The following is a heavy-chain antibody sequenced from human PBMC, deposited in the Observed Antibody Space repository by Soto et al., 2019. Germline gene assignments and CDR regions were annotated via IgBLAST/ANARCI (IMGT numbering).Heavy chain of an antibody. CDR3: ARATSFSGHHGY. V-gene: IGHV4-31*03. D-gene: IGHD2-8*02. CDR2: IYYSGST. J-gene: IGHJ4*02. Sequence: QLQLQESGPGLVKPSQTLSLACTVSGGSFSSGGYYWSWIRPLPGKGLEWIGYIYYSGSTYYNPSLKIRFTISLDTSKNQFSLKLSSVTAADTAVYYCARATSFSGHHGYWGQGTLVTVSS. CDR1: GGSFSSGGYY.